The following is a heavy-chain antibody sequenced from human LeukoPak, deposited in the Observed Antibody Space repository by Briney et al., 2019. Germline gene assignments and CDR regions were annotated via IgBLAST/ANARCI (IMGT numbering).Heavy chain of an antibody. CDR1: GFTFSNAW. CDR2: IKNKTDGGTT. D-gene: IGHD3-22*01. V-gene: IGHV3-15*01. J-gene: IGHJ4*02. CDR3: TTDIRPYYYDSSGYYGTGD. Sequence: GGSLRLSCAASGFTFSNAWMSWVRQAPGKGLEWVGRIKNKTDGGTTDYAAPVKGRFTISRDDSKNTLYLQMNSLKTEDTAVYYCTTDIRPYYYDSSGYYGTGDWGQGTLVTVSS.